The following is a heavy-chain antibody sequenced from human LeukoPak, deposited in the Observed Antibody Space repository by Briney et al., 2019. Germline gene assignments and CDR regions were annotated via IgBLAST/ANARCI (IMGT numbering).Heavy chain of an antibody. V-gene: IGHV1-2*06. Sequence: ASVKVSCKTSGYTFTVHYMNWVRQAPGQGLEWMGRINPTTGVANYAQKFQVRITVTRDTSINTAYMELSSLTSDDTAVYYCARLDRNYYYLDVWGQGTTVTVSS. J-gene: IGHJ6*03. CDR3: ARLDRNYYYLDV. CDR1: GYTFTVHY. D-gene: IGHD1-1*01. CDR2: INPTTGVA.